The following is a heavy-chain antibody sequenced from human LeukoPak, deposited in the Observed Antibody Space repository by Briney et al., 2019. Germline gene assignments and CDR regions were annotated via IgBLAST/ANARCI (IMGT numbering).Heavy chain of an antibody. V-gene: IGHV4-59*02. J-gene: IGHJ3*02. CDR3: ARDNHYYADRDVFDI. CDR1: GGSVSSYY. Sequence: SETLSLTCTVSGGSVSSYYWNWIRQPPGKGLEWIGYIYYSGSINYNPSLKSRVTISGDTSKNQISLKLSSVTAADTAVYYCARDNHYYADRDVFDIWGQGTTVTVSS. D-gene: IGHD3-10*01. CDR2: IYYSGSI.